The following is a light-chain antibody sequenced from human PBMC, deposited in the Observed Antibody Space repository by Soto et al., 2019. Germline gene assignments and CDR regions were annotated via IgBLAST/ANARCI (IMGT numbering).Light chain of an antibody. J-gene: IGKJ5*01. CDR1: QSVSSY. CDR2: DAS. Sequence: EIVLTQSPATLSLSPWERATLSCRASQSVSSYLAWYQQKPGQAPRLLIYDASNRATGIPARFSGSGSGTDFTLTISGLEPADLGVYYCQQRHNWPITFGQGTRLEI. V-gene: IGKV3-11*01. CDR3: QQRHNWPIT.